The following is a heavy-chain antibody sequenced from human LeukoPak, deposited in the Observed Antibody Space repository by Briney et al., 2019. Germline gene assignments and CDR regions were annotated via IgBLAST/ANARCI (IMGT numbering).Heavy chain of an antibody. Sequence: PGGSLRLSCAASGFTFSTYAMSWVRQTPGKGLEWVSAISGSGTRTYYADSVKGRFTISRDNSKDTVYLQMNSLRAEDTAVYYCAKTVCRTYSGYDCPLDYWGQGTLVTVSS. CDR2: ISGSGTRT. J-gene: IGHJ4*02. CDR3: AKTVCRTYSGYDCPLDY. CDR1: GFTFSTYA. D-gene: IGHD5-12*01. V-gene: IGHV3-23*01.